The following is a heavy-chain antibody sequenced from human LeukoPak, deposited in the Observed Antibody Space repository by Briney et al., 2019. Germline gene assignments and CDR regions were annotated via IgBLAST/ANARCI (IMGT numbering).Heavy chain of an antibody. Sequence: GGSLRLSCAASGFTFSSYWMSWVRQAPGKGLEWVANIKQDGSEKYYVDSVKGRFTISRDNAKNSLYLQMNSLRAEDTAVYYCAREGNDSSGYYFDYWGQGTLVTVSS. CDR3: AREGNDSSGYYFDY. D-gene: IGHD3-22*01. J-gene: IGHJ4*02. CDR2: IKQDGSEK. CDR1: GFTFSSYW. V-gene: IGHV3-7*01.